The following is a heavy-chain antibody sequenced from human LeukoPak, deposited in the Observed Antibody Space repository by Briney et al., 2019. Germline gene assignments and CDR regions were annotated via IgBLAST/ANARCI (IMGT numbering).Heavy chain of an antibody. V-gene: IGHV4-38-2*02. D-gene: IGHD5-18*01. Sequence: SETLSLTCTVSGYSISSGYYWGWIRQPPGKGLEWIGSIYHSGSTNYNPSLKSRVTISVDTSKNQFSLKLSSVTAADTAVYYCARQPRYGPFDYWGQGTLVTVSS. CDR1: GYSISSGYY. J-gene: IGHJ4*02. CDR3: ARQPRYGPFDY. CDR2: IYHSGST.